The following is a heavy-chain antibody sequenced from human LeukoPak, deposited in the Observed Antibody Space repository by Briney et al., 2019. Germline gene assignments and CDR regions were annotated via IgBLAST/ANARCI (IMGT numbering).Heavy chain of an antibody. D-gene: IGHD2-15*01. CDR1: GFTFSSYA. CDR3: SKQRSEVVVAATNY. Sequence: GGSLRLSCAASGFTFSSYAMTWVRQAPGKGLEWVSSISGGGDTTYYADSVRGRFTISRDNSKNTLSVQMNNLRAEDTAVYYCSKQRSEVVVAATNYWGQGTPVTVSS. V-gene: IGHV3-23*01. J-gene: IGHJ4*02. CDR2: ISGGGDTT.